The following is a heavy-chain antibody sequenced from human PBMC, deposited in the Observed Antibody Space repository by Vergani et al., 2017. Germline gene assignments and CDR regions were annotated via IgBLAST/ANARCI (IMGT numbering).Heavy chain of an antibody. J-gene: IGHJ6*03. CDR3: ARGFATTSGPNYYYYMDV. V-gene: IGHV4-34*01. Sequence: QVQLQQWGAGLLKPSETLSLTCAVYGGSFSGYYLSWIRQPPGKGLEWIGEINHSGRTNYNPSLKSRVTISVDTSKNQFSLKLGSVTAADTAGYYCARGFATTSGPNYYYYMDVWGKGTTVTVSS. D-gene: IGHD4-17*01. CDR2: INHSGRT. CDR1: GGSFSGYY.